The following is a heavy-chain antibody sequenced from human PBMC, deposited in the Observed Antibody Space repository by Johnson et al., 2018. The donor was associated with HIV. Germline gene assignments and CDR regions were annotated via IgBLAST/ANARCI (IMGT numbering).Heavy chain of an antibody. J-gene: IGHJ3*02. Sequence: VQVVESGGGLVQPGGSLRLSCAASGFIVSTKYMSWVRQAPGKGLEWVSVIYSGGSTYYADAVKGRFTISRDNSKNTLYLQMNSLRAEDTAVYYCARFGEMATIRAFDIWGQGTMVTVSS. CDR2: IYSGGST. CDR1: GFIVSTKY. CDR3: ARFGEMATIRAFDI. D-gene: IGHD5-24*01. V-gene: IGHV3-66*01.